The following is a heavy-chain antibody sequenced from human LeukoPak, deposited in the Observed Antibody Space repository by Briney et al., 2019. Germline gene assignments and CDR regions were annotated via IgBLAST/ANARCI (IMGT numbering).Heavy chain of an antibody. CDR3: ARDYGSGSYYIFDY. D-gene: IGHD3-10*01. CDR2: IYHSGST. Sequence: SETLSLTCTVSGYTISSGYYWGWIRQPPGKGLEWIGSIYHSGSTYYNPSLKSRVTISVDTSKNQFSLKLSSVTAADTAVYYCARDYGSGSYYIFDYWGQGTLVTVSS. CDR1: GYTISSGYY. V-gene: IGHV4-38-2*02. J-gene: IGHJ4*02.